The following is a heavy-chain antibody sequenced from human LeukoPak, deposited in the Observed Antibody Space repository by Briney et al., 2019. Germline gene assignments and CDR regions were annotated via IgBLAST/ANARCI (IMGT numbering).Heavy chain of an antibody. Sequence: ASVKVSCKASGYTFTGCYMHWVRQAPGQGLEWMGWINPNSGGTNYAQKFQGRVTMTRNTSISTAYMELSSLRSEDTAVYYCARGLYYDFWSGYYGPSYYGMDVWGQGTTVTVSS. CDR3: ARGLYYDFWSGYYGPSYYGMDV. V-gene: IGHV1-2*02. D-gene: IGHD3-3*01. CDR2: INPNSGGT. J-gene: IGHJ6*02. CDR1: GYTFTGCY.